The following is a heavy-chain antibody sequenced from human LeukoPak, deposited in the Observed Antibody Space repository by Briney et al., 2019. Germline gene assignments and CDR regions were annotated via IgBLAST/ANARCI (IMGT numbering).Heavy chain of an antibody. CDR2: VISKANTYAT. V-gene: IGHV3-73*01. D-gene: IGHD5-12*01. CDR1: GFTFSGSA. Sequence: PGGSLTLSCAASGFTFSGSAMHWVRQASGKGLEWVGRVISKANTYATAYAASVKGRFTISRDDSKNTAYLQMNSLKTEDTAVYYCTQGGGGYDYGAFDIWGQGTMVTVPS. J-gene: IGHJ3*02. CDR3: TQGGGGYDYGAFDI.